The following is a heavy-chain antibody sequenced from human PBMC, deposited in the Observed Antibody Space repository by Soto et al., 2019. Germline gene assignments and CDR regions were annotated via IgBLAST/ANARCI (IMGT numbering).Heavy chain of an antibody. J-gene: IGHJ4*02. D-gene: IGHD3-22*01. CDR2: ISSDASST. CDR3: ARGADSRGYH. CDR1: GFTFSSYW. Sequence: EVQLVESGGGLVQPGGSLRLSCAATGFTFSSYWMHWVRQVPGKGLVWVSRISSDASSTTYANSVKGRFTISRDNAKNTLYLQMDGLRAEDTAVYYCARGADSRGYHWGQGTLVTVSS. V-gene: IGHV3-74*03.